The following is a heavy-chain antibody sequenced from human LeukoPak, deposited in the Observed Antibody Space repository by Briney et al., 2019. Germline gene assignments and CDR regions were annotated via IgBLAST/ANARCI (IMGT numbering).Heavy chain of an antibody. CDR2: IYYSGST. D-gene: IGHD6-19*01. V-gene: IGHV4-39*01. Sequence: SETLSLTCTVSGGSISSSSYYWGWIRQPPGKGPEWIGSIYYSGSTYYNPSLKSRVTISVDTSKNQFSLKLSSVTAADTAVYYCAGRIAVAGTSYYYYGMDVWGQGTTVTVSS. J-gene: IGHJ6*02. CDR1: GGSISSSSYY. CDR3: AGRIAVAGTSYYYYGMDV.